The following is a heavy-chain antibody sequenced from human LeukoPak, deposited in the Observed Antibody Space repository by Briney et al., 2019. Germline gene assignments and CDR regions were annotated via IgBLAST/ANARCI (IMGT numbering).Heavy chain of an antibody. CDR1: GFTFSIYA. V-gene: IGHV3-21*01. CDR3: ARSIDSSSSGRDY. CDR2: ISGSSSYI. J-gene: IGHJ4*02. Sequence: PGGSLRLSCAASGFTFSIYAMSWVRQAPGKGLEWVSAISGSSSYIYYADSVKGRFTISRDNAKNSLYLQMNSLRAEDTAVYYCARSIDSSSSGRDYWGQGTLVTVSS. D-gene: IGHD6-6*01.